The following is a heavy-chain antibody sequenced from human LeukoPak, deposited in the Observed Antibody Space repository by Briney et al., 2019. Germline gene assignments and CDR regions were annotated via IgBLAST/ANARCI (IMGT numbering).Heavy chain of an antibody. D-gene: IGHD3-10*01. CDR3: ARTERSTMVRGVSNNWFDP. CDR1: GGSISSYY. CDR2: MFYSGST. Sequence: SETLSLTCTVSGGSISSYYWSWIRQPPGKGLEWIGYMFYSGSTNYNPSLKSRVTISVDTSKNQFSLKLSSVTAADTAVYYCARTERSTMVRGVSNNWFDPWGQGALVTVSS. V-gene: IGHV4-59*01. J-gene: IGHJ5*02.